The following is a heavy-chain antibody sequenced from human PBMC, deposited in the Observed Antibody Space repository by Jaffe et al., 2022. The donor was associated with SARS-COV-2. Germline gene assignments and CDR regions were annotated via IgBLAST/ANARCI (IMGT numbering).Heavy chain of an antibody. CDR3: ARYVNGHGFDH. Sequence: QVQLVQSGSELKKPGASVKVSCKASGYTFTTYAMTWVRQAPGQGLEWMGWINTNTGNPTNAQGFTGRFVFSLDTSVNTAYLQISSLKAEDTAVYFCARYVNGHGFDHWGQGTLVTVSS. CDR1: GYTFTTYA. D-gene: IGHD3-10*02. J-gene: IGHJ4*02. CDR2: INTNTGNP. V-gene: IGHV7-4-1*02.